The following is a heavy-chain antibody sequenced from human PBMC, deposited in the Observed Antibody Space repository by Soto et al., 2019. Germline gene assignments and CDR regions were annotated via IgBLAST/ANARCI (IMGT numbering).Heavy chain of an antibody. CDR3: LWGSSEFDY. CDR1: GYGFTIYG. Sequence: ASVKVSCTASGYGFTIYGISWVRQAPGQGLEWMGWISAYTGNTKYAPKLQGRVTMTTDTSTTTAYMELRSLRSDDTAVYYCLWGSSEFDYWGQGTLVTVSS. V-gene: IGHV1-18*01. J-gene: IGHJ4*02. D-gene: IGHD3-16*01. CDR2: ISAYTGNT.